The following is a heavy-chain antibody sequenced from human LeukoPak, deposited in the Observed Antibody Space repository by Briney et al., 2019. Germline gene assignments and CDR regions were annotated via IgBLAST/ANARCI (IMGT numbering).Heavy chain of an antibody. V-gene: IGHV3-21*01. Sequence: GGSLRLSCAASGFTFSSYSMNWVRQAPGKGLEWVSSISSSSSYIYYADSVKGRFTISRDNAKNSLYLQMNCLRAEDTAVYYCARAGAMVRGVIGDAFDIWGQGTMVTVSS. J-gene: IGHJ3*02. CDR1: GFTFSSYS. CDR3: ARAGAMVRGVIGDAFDI. D-gene: IGHD3-10*01. CDR2: ISSSSSYI.